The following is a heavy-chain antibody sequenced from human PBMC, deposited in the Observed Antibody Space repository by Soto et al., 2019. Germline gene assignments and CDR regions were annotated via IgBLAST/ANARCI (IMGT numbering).Heavy chain of an antibody. CDR2: INDGSEE. J-gene: IGHJ1*01. Sequence: QVQLVESGGGVVRPGTSLRLSCAATGFSFSAHGMHWVRQAPGKGLEWLAVINDGSEEGYAASVRGRSTTSRDNARNSLYLPMDNLRAEDSALYYCARADLSVDNGLDHWGQGTLVTVSS. D-gene: IGHD1-1*01. V-gene: IGHV3-33*01. CDR3: ARADLSVDNGLDH. CDR1: GFSFSAHG.